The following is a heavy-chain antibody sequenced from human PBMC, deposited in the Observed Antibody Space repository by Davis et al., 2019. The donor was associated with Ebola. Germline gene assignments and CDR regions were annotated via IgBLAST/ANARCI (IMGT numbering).Heavy chain of an antibody. D-gene: IGHD4-17*01. Sequence: GESLKISCAASGFTFSGSAMHWVRQASGKGLEWVGRIRSKANSYATAYAASVKGRFTISRDDSKKTAYLTMNSLKTEDTAVYYCTATVTTDYWGQGTLVTVSS. CDR3: TATVTTDY. V-gene: IGHV3-73*01. CDR2: IRSKANSYAT. J-gene: IGHJ4*02. CDR1: GFTFSGSA.